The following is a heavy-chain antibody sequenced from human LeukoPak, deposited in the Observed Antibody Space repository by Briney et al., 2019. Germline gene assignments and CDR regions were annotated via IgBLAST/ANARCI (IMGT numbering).Heavy chain of an antibody. V-gene: IGHV3-23*01. Sequence: PGGSLRLSCATSGFTFNNFWMNWVRQAPGKGLEWVSAISGSGGSTYYADSVKGRFTISRDNSKNTLYLQMNSLRAEDTAVYYCAKDRVYYYDSSGNYAFDIWGQGTMVTVSS. CDR1: GFTFNNFW. J-gene: IGHJ3*02. CDR2: ISGSGGST. D-gene: IGHD3-22*01. CDR3: AKDRVYYYDSSGNYAFDI.